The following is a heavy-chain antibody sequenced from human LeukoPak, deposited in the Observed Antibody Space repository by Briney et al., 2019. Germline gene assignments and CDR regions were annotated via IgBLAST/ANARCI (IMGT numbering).Heavy chain of an antibody. CDR1: GFTFSDYY. Sequence: GGSLRLSCAASGFTFSDYYMSWIRQAPGKGLEWVSYISSSGSTIYYADSVKGRFTISRDNARNSLYLQMNSLRAEDTAVYYCARFKAAAAYFDYWGQGTLVTVTA. J-gene: IGHJ4*02. V-gene: IGHV3-11*01. CDR2: ISSSGSTI. D-gene: IGHD6-13*01. CDR3: ARFKAAAAYFDY.